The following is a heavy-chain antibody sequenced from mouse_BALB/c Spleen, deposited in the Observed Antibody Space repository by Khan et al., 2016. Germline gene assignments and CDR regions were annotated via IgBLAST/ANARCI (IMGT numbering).Heavy chain of an antibody. J-gene: IGHJ4*01. Sequence: EVELVESGGGLVQPGGSMKLSCVASGFTFSNYWMNWVRQSPEKGLEWVAEIRLKSHNYATHYAESVKGRFTISRDDSRTSVYLQMNNLRAEDTGIYYCTRHNTTGYTMDYWGQGTSVTVSS. CDR1: GFTFSNYW. CDR3: TRHNTTGYTMDY. V-gene: IGHV6-6*02. D-gene: IGHD2-12*01. CDR2: IRLKSHNYAT.